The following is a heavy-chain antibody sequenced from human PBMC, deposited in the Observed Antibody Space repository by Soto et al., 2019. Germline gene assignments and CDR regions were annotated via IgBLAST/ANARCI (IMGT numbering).Heavy chain of an antibody. J-gene: IGHJ4*02. D-gene: IGHD4-4*01. CDR2: IFYSGST. V-gene: IGHV4-39*01. CDR3: TRQAGDDYSDSDY. Sequence: PSETLSLTCTVSGGSISSSSYYWGWIRQPPGKGLEWIGSIFYSGSTYYNPSLKSRVTISVDTSKNQFSLKLSSVTAADTAVYYCTRQAGDDYSDSDYWGQGTLVTVSS. CDR1: GGSISSSSYY.